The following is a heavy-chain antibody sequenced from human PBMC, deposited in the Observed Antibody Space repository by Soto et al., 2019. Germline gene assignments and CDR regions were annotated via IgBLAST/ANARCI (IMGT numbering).Heavy chain of an antibody. J-gene: IGHJ4*02. CDR2: TYYRSKWYN. CDR3: ARDTPDYYDSSGYYVLDY. D-gene: IGHD3-22*01. V-gene: IGHV6-1*01. Sequence: SQTLSLPCAISRDSVSSNSAAWNWIRQSPSRGLEWLGRTYYRSKWYNDYAVSVKSRITINPDTSKNQFSLQLNSVTPEDTAVYYCARDTPDYYDSSGYYVLDYWGQGTLVTVSS. CDR1: RDSVSSNSAA.